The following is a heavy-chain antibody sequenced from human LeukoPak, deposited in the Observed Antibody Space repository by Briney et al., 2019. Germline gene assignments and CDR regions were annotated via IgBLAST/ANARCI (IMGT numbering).Heavy chain of an antibody. D-gene: IGHD4-17*01. CDR2: ISYDASNK. Sequence: GGSLRLSCAASGFTFSSYGMHWVRQAPGRGLEWMAFISYDASNKYYADSVKGRFTISRDNSKNTLYLQMNSLRTEDTAVYYCAKDKAPYGDKYFYFDSWGQGTLVTVSS. CDR1: GFTFSSYG. J-gene: IGHJ4*02. V-gene: IGHV3-30*18. CDR3: AKDKAPYGDKYFYFDS.